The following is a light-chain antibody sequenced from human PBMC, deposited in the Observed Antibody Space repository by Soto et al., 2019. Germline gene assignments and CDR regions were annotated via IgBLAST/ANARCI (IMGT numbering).Light chain of an antibody. J-gene: IGKJ5*01. CDR3: QQYNTWPPIT. CDR1: QSVSTN. CDR2: GAS. V-gene: IGKV3-15*01. Sequence: EIVMTQSPATLSASPGERDTLSCRASQSVSTNLAWYQQKPGQAPRLLIFGASTRATGIPARFSGSGSGTEFTLTISSLQSEDFAVYYCQQYNTWPPITFGPGTRLDIK.